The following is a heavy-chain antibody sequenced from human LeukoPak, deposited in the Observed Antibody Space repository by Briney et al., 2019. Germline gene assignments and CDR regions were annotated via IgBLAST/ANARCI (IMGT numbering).Heavy chain of an antibody. V-gene: IGHV3-48*04. CDR1: GFTFNNYA. Sequence: PGGSLRLSCAASGFTFNNYAMNWVRQTPGGRLEWVSFIDISSGPLLYADSVKGRFTISRDNAKASVYLQMNRLRAEDTAVYHCARAKGYTSSYSFDYWGQGILVTVSS. D-gene: IGHD3-10*01. CDR2: IDISSGPL. CDR3: ARAKGYTSSYSFDY. J-gene: IGHJ4*02.